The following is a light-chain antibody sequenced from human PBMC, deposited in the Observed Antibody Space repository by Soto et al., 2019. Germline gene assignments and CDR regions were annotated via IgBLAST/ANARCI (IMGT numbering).Light chain of an antibody. CDR3: AAWDDTLVGV. CDR1: SSNIGSNS. Sequence: QSALTQPPSASGTPGQRVTISCSGSSSNIGSNSVSWYQQLPGMAPKLLIYSNNQRPSGVPDRFSGSKSGTSASLAISGLQSEDEADYYCAAWDDTLVGVFGGGTKVTVL. J-gene: IGLJ3*02. CDR2: SNN. V-gene: IGLV1-44*01.